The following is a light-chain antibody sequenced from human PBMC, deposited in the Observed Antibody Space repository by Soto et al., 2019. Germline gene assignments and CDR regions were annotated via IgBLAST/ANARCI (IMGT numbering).Light chain of an antibody. V-gene: IGLV1-40*01. J-gene: IGLJ2*01. Sequence: QSALTQPPSVSGAPGQRVTISCTGSSSNFGSGYDVQWYQQFPGTAPKLLIYANNNRPSGVPDRFSGSKSGTSASLAITGLQAEDEADYYCQSYDSSLSGSLVFGGGTKLTVL. CDR3: QSYDSSLSGSLV. CDR1: SSNFGSGYD. CDR2: ANN.